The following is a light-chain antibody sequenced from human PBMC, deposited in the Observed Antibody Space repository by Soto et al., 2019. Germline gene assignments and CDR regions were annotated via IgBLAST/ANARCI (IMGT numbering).Light chain of an antibody. CDR3: SSYAGSTVV. CDR1: SSDVGGYNF. CDR2: EVD. V-gene: IGLV2-8*01. J-gene: IGLJ2*01. Sequence: QSALTQPPSASGSPEQSVTISCIGTSSDVGGYNFVSWYQHHPGKAPKFMIYEVDKRPSGVPDRFSGSKSGNTASLTVSGLQPEDEADYYCSSYAGSTVVFGGGTKLTVL.